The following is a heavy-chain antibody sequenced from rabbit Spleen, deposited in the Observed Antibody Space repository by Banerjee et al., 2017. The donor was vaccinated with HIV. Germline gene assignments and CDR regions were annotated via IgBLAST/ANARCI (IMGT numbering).Heavy chain of an antibody. J-gene: IGHJ4*01. Sequence: QQLMESGGDLVKPGASLTLTCTASGFSFSNNYYMCWVRQAPGKGLEWIACIYTGDGNTYYASWAKGRFTISKTSSTTVDLKMTSLTAADTATYFCARAPASGDYYMTFNLWGPGTLVTVS. CDR1: GFSFSNNYY. V-gene: IGHV1S40*01. CDR3: ARAPASGDYYMTFNL. D-gene: IGHD1-1*01. CDR2: IYTGDGNT.